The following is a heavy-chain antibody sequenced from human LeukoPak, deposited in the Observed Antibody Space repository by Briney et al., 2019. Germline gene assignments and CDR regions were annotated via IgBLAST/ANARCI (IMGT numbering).Heavy chain of an antibody. V-gene: IGHV4-39*01. J-gene: IGHJ3*02. CDR2: IYYSGSA. Sequence: SETLSLTCTVSDGSISSSNYYWGWIRQPPGMGLEWIGSIYYSGSAYYHPSLKSRGTISIDTSKNQFSLKMSSVTAADTAVYYCARRGITTRAAFDTWGQGTMVIVSS. CDR1: DGSISSSNYY. CDR3: ARRGITTRAAFDT. D-gene: IGHD1-14*01.